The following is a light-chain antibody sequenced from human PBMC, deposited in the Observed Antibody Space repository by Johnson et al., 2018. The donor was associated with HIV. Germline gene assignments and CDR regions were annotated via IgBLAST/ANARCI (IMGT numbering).Light chain of an antibody. Sequence: QPVLTQPPSVSAAPGQKVTIPCSGSSSNIGNNYVSWYQELPGTAPKLLIYDNNKRPSGIPDRFSGSKSGTSATLGITGLQTGDEADYYCGTWDSSLSAGGVFGTWTKVTVL. V-gene: IGLV1-51*01. CDR2: DNN. CDR3: GTWDSSLSAGGV. CDR1: SSNIGNNY. J-gene: IGLJ1*01.